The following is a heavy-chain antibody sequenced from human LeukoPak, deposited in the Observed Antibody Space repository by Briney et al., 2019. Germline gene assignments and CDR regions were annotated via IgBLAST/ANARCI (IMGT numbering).Heavy chain of an antibody. CDR3: ARAGYSGYDFFDY. CDR1: GYTFTIYY. J-gene: IGHJ4*02. CDR2: INPSGGST. V-gene: IGHV1-46*01. Sequence: ASVKVSCQASGYTFTIYYMHWVRQAPGQGLEWMGIINPSGGSTSYAQKFQGRVTMTRDTSTSTVYMELSSLRSEDTAVYYCARAGYSGYDFFDYWGQGTLVTVSS. D-gene: IGHD5-12*01.